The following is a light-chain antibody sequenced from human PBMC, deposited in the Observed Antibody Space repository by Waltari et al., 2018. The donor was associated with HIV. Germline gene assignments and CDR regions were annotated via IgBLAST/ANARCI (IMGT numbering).Light chain of an antibody. CDR2: EAS. CDR1: QKIGRA. CDR3: QQAKNFPHT. V-gene: IGKV1-12*01. J-gene: IGKJ4*01. Sequence: DIHMTQSPSSVSASVGGAVSISCRASQKIGRALAWYQLKPARAPRLLIYEASRLDEGVPTRFKGSGSRSNFTLGITNLQPEDFAIYFCQQAKNFPHTFAGGTRVE.